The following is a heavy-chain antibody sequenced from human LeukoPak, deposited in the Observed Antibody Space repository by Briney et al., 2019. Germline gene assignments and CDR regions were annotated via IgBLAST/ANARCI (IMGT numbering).Heavy chain of an antibody. CDR3: ARVLGGGGYAFDI. CDR2: IYYSGST. J-gene: IGHJ3*02. CDR1: GGSISSYY. D-gene: IGHD3-16*01. V-gene: IGHV4-59*01. Sequence: SETLSLTCTVSGGSISSYYWSWIRQPPGKGLEWIGYIYYSGSTNYNPSLKSRVTISVDTSKNQFSLKLSSVTAADTAVYYCARVLGGGGYAFDIWGQGTMVTVSS.